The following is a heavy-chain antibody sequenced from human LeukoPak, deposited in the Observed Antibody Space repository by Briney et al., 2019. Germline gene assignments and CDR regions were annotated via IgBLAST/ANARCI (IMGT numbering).Heavy chain of an antibody. CDR2: IRYDGSNK. Sequence: GGSLRLSCAASGFTFSSYGMHWVRQAPGKGLEWVAFIRYDGSNKYYADSVKGRFTISRDNSKNTLYLQMNSLRAEDTAVYYCAKDMALLWFGELSLFDYWGQGTLVTVSS. CDR3: AKDMALLWFGELSLFDY. CDR1: GFTFSSYG. V-gene: IGHV3-30*02. D-gene: IGHD3-10*01. J-gene: IGHJ4*02.